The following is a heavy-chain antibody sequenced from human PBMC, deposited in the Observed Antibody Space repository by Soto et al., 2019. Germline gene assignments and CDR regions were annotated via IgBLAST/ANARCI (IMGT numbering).Heavy chain of an antibody. V-gene: IGHV1-69*01. Sequence: QVQLVQSGAEVKKPGSSVKVSCKASGGTFSSYAISWVRQAPGQGLEWMGGIIPIFGTANYAQKFQGRVTITADESTSTAYMELSSLRSKDTAVYYCAIGYSYGYHHYYYGMDVWGQGTTVTVSS. CDR2: IIPIFGTA. CDR1: GGTFSSYA. CDR3: AIGYSYGYHHYYYGMDV. J-gene: IGHJ6*02. D-gene: IGHD5-18*01.